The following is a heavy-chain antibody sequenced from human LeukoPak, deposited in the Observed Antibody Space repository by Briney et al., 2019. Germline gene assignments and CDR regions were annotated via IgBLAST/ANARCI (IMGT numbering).Heavy chain of an antibody. Sequence: PSETLSLTCTVSGGSISSGSYYWSWIRQPAGKGLEWIGRIYTSGSTNYNPSLKSRVTISVDTSKNQFSLKLSSVTAADTAVYYCARGGKVYDILTGASRYGMDVWGQGTTVTVSS. CDR3: ARGGKVYDILTGASRYGMDV. CDR2: IYTSGST. J-gene: IGHJ6*02. D-gene: IGHD3-9*01. V-gene: IGHV4-61*02. CDR1: GGSISSGSYY.